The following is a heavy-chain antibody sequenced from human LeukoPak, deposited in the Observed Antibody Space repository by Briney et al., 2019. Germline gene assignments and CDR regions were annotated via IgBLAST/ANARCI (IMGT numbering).Heavy chain of an antibody. V-gene: IGHV3-9*01. CDR1: GFTFDNYA. D-gene: IGHD3-22*01. CDR2: ISWNSGSI. CDR3: AKTSSGYYYEPYYFDY. Sequence: GRSLRLSCAASGFTFDNYAMHWVRQAPGKGLEWVSGISWNSGSIGYADSVKGRFTISRDNAKNSLYLQMNSLRAEDTALYYCAKTSSGYYYEPYYFDYWGQGTLVTVSS. J-gene: IGHJ4*02.